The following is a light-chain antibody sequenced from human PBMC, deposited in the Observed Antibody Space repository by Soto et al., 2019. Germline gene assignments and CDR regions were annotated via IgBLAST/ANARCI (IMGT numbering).Light chain of an antibody. CDR1: SSKIGSNT. Sequence: QSVLTQPPSASGTPGQRVTISCSGSSSKIGSNTVNWYQQLPGTAPKLLIYSNNQRPSGVPDRFSGSKSGTSASLAISGIQSEDEADYYCAAWYDSLNGVSFGGGTKLTVL. CDR3: AAWYDSLNGVS. V-gene: IGLV1-44*01. CDR2: SNN. J-gene: IGLJ2*01.